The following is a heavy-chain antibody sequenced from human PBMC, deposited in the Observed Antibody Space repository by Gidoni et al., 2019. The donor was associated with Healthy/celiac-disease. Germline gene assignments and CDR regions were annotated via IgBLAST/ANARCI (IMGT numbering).Heavy chain of an antibody. CDR1: GGSFSAYY. J-gene: IGHJ4*02. Sequence: QVQLQQWGAGLLKPSETLSLTCAVYGGSFSAYYWRWSRQPPGKGLEWLEEINHSGSTNYNPSLKSRVTISVDTSKNQFSLKLSSVTAADTAVYYCARGRGGSGSSLFDFWGQGTLVTVSS. CDR2: INHSGST. V-gene: IGHV4-34*01. D-gene: IGHD3-10*01. CDR3: ARGRGGSGSSLFDF.